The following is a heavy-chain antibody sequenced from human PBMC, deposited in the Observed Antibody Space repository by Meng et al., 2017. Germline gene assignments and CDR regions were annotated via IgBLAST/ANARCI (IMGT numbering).Heavy chain of an antibody. CDR3: AKCSLYDSSGYENYYFDY. V-gene: IGHV3-23*01. Sequence: GESLKISCAASGFTFSSYAMSWVRQALGKGLEWVSAISGSGGSTYYADSVKGRFTISRDNSKNTLYLQMNSLRAEDTAVYYCAKCSLYDSSGYENYYFDYWGQGTLVTVSS. CDR2: ISGSGGST. D-gene: IGHD3-22*01. J-gene: IGHJ4*02. CDR1: GFTFSSYA.